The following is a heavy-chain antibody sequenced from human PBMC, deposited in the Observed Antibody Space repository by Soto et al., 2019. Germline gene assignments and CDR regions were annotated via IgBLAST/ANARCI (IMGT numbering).Heavy chain of an antibody. CDR3: ARGRAGHGDDVLVADWFDP. Sequence: ASGKVSCKASGYTFTSYGISWVRQAPGQGLEWMGWISAYNGNTNYAQKLQGRVTMTTDTSTSTAYMELRSLRSDDTAVYYCARGRAGHGDDVLVADWFDPWGQGTLVTVSS. CDR2: ISAYNGNT. V-gene: IGHV1-18*01. J-gene: IGHJ5*02. CDR1: GYTFTSYG. D-gene: IGHD4-17*01.